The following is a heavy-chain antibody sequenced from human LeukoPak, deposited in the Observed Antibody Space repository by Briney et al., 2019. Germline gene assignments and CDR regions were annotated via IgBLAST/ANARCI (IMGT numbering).Heavy chain of an antibody. Sequence: GGSLRLSCAASGFTFSTYSMNWVRQAPGKGLEWVSYISSSSSTIYYADSVKGRFTISRDNAKNSLYLQMNSLRAEDTAVYYCARGRYSGTTYYFDYWGQGTLVTVSS. D-gene: IGHD5-12*01. CDR2: ISSSSSTI. CDR3: ARGRYSGTTYYFDY. J-gene: IGHJ4*02. CDR1: GFTFSTYS. V-gene: IGHV3-48*01.